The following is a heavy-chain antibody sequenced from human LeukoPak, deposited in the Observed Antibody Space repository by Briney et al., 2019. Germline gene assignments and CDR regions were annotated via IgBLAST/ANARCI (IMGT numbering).Heavy chain of an antibody. Sequence: PSETLSLTCTASGGSISSSNYYWGWIRQPPGKGLEWIGSTHYRGSTSYNSSLKSRVTISIDTSKNQFSLKLSSVTAADTAVYYCARHKSPQPLRGWGQGALVTVSS. CDR1: GGSISSSNYY. V-gene: IGHV4-39*01. CDR2: THYRGST. CDR3: ARHKSPQPLRG. D-gene: IGHD2-2*01. J-gene: IGHJ4*02.